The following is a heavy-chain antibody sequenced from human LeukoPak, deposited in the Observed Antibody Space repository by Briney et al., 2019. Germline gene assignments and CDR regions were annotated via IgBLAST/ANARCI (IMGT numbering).Heavy chain of an antibody. Sequence: GGSLRLSCAASGFTFSSYAMNWVRQAPGKGLEWVSLISTSDNTHYADSVKGRFTISRDIYKNTLYLQMNSLRAEDTAVYFCAKDLDSTGYFSGGDHWGQGTLVTVSS. CDR1: GFTFSSYA. V-gene: IGHV3-23*01. CDR3: AKDLDSTGYFSGGDH. J-gene: IGHJ4*02. D-gene: IGHD3-22*01. CDR2: ISTSDNT.